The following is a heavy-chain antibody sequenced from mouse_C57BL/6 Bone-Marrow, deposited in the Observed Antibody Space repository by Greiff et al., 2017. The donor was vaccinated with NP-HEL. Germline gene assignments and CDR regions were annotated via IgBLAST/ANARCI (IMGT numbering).Heavy chain of an antibody. V-gene: IGHV14-1*01. CDR1: GFNIKDYY. CDR2: IDPEDGAT. Sequence: VQLQQSGAELVRPGASVQLSCTASGFNIKDYYMHWVKPRPEQGLEWIGRIDPEDGATEYAPKFQGKATMTADTSSNTAYLQLSSLTSEDTAVYYCTVDGCPCAYWGQGTLVTVSA. CDR3: TVDGCPCAY. D-gene: IGHD2-3*01. J-gene: IGHJ3*01.